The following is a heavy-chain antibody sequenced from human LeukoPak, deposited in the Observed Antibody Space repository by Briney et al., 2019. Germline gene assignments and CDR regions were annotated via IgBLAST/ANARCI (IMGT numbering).Heavy chain of an antibody. J-gene: IGHJ6*04. V-gene: IGHV1-3*01. Sequence: ASVKVSCKASGYTFTSYAMHWVRRAPGQRLEWMGWINAGNGNTKYSQKFQGRVTITRDTSASTAYMELSSLRSEDTAVYYCARNKDCSGGSCYPGKGMDVWGKGTTVTVSS. D-gene: IGHD2-15*01. CDR3: ARNKDCSGGSCYPGKGMDV. CDR2: INAGNGNT. CDR1: GYTFTSYA.